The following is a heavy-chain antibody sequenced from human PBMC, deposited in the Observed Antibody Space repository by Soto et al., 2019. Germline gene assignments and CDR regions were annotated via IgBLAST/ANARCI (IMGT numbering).Heavy chain of an antibody. V-gene: IGHV3-11*06. Sequence: TGGSLRLSCAASGFTFSDYYMSWIRQAPGKGLEWVSYISSSSYTNYADSVKGRFTISRDNAKNSLYLQMNSLRAEDTAVYYCARRRDGYNLYYFDYWGQGTLVTVSS. CDR3: ARRRDGYNLYYFDY. CDR2: ISSSSYT. J-gene: IGHJ4*02. CDR1: GFTFSDYY. D-gene: IGHD5-12*01.